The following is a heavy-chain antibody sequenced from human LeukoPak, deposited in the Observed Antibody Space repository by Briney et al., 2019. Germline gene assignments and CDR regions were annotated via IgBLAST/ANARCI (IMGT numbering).Heavy chain of an antibody. J-gene: IGHJ5*01. CDR3: ARVSCSGGTCYDLGWFDS. CDR1: GYTFIDYH. Sequence: ASVKVSCKGSGYTFIDYHIHWARQAPGQGLEWMGWINPNSGGTIYAQKFQGRVTMTRDTSINTAYMGLSRLTSDDAAMYYCARVSCSGGTCYDLGWFDSWGQGTLVAVSS. V-gene: IGHV1-2*02. D-gene: IGHD2-15*01. CDR2: INPNSGGT.